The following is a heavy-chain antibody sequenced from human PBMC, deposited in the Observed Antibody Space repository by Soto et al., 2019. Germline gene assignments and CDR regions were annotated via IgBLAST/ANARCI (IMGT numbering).Heavy chain of an antibody. V-gene: IGHV3-33*01. CDR2: IWYDGSNK. J-gene: IGHJ6*02. CDR3: ARDSCSSTSCYYYGMDV. D-gene: IGHD2-2*01. CDR1: GFTFSSYG. Sequence: QVQLVESGGGVVQPGRSLRLSCAASGFTFSSYGMHWVRQAPGKGLEWVAVIWYDGSNKYYADSVKGRFTISRDNSKNTLYLQMNSLRAEDTAVYYCARDSCSSTSCYYYGMDVWGHGTTVTVSS.